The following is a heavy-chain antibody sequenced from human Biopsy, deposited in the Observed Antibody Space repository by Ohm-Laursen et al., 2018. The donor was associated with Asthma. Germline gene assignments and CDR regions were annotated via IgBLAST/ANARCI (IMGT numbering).Heavy chain of an antibody. CDR1: GGTFNTYV. D-gene: IGHD2-2*01. V-gene: IGHV1-69*01. Sequence: SSVKVSCKPLGGTFNTYVIGWARQAPGQGLEWIGGINSVFGTTTYPQKFQDRVTITADDSTSTVYMELSSLRSEDTAVYYCARKAGSCISRTCYSLDLWGQGTLVTVSS. CDR2: INSVFGTT. J-gene: IGHJ5*02. CDR3: ARKAGSCISRTCYSLDL.